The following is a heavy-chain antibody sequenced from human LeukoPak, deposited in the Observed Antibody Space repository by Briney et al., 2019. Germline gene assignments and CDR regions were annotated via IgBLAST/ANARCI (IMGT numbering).Heavy chain of an antibody. CDR2: ISRSSSTL. D-gene: IGHD1-26*01. J-gene: IGHJ4*02. V-gene: IGHV3-48*04. Sequence: PGGSLRPPCAASGSTFTSYSMNWVRRAPGKGRGGVSFISRSSSTLYYAGSVKGRFTISRDNAKNSLYLKMNSLRAQDTAVYYCARDRGGSYSAIDYWGQGTLVTVSS. CDR1: GSTFTSYS. CDR3: ARDRGGSYSAIDY.